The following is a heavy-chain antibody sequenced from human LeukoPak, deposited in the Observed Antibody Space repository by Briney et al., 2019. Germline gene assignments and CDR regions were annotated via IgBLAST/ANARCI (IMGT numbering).Heavy chain of an antibody. CDR3: ARDLGPINWTPGFRDY. D-gene: IGHD1-20*01. J-gene: IGHJ4*02. CDR1: GYTFTGYY. CDR2: INPNSGGT. V-gene: IGHV1-2*02. Sequence: GASVKVSCKASGYTFTGYYIHWVRQAPGQGLEWMGWINPNSGGTTAAQQFQGRVTMTTDTSIATAYMELSGLTFDDTAMYFCARDLGPINWTPGFRDYWGQGTRVTVSS.